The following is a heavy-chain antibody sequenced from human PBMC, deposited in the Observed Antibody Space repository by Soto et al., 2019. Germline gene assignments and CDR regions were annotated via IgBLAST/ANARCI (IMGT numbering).Heavy chain of an antibody. V-gene: IGHV1-2*02. D-gene: IGHD1-7*01. CDR2: IYPNSGGT. CDR1: GYTFTGYY. CDR3: ARWNYLVRWPSLDV. J-gene: IGHJ6*04. Sequence: ASVKVSCKASGYTFTGYYIHWVRQAPGQGLEWMGWIYPNSGGTTSAQKFQGGVTMTADTSVKTAYVELRSLTSDDTAVYYCARWNYLVRWPSLDVWGKGTTVTVSS.